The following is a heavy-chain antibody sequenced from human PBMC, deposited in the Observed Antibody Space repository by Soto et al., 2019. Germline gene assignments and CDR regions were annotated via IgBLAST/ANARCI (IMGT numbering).Heavy chain of an antibody. CDR2: TCFSGYT. CDR3: VRGGNPYHYATSGPGTFDK. V-gene: IGHV4-30-4*01. J-gene: IGHJ4*02. Sequence: QVQLQESGPGLVKPSQTLSLTCSVSGDSVSSGDSYWSWIRQPPGKALEWIGYTCFSGYTSYSPSLKSRVTISVDMSKSQFSLRLTSVTAADTAVYYCVRGGNPYHYATSGPGTFDKWGQGTLVSVSS. CDR1: GDSVSSGDSY. D-gene: IGHD1-26*01.